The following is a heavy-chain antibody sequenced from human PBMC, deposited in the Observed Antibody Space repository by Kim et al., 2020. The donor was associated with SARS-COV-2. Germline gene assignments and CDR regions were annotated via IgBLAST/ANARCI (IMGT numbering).Heavy chain of an antibody. V-gene: IGHV1-18*01. D-gene: IGHD5-12*01. Sequence: ASVKVSCKASGYTFTSYGISWVRQATGQGLEWMGWISAYNGNTNYAQKLQGRVTMTTDTSTSTAYMELRSLRSDDTAVYYCARGPPRVDPNWFDPWGQGTLVTVSS. CDR1: GYTFTSYG. J-gene: IGHJ5*02. CDR3: ARGPPRVDPNWFDP. CDR2: ISAYNGNT.